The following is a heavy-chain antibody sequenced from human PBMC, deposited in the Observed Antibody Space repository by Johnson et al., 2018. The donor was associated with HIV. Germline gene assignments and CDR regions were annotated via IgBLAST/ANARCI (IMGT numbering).Heavy chain of an antibody. D-gene: IGHD3-16*01. V-gene: IGHV3-74*01. CDR1: GLIFSRSW. CDR2: RNSDGTST. CDR3: AREWGVMTFGGVIPRNAFDI. Sequence: VQLVESGGGLIQPGGSLRLSCEASGLIFSRSWMHWVRQAPGKGLVWVSRRNSDGTSTSYADSVTGRFTTSTDKAKNTLHLQMNSLRVEDTAVYYCAREWGVMTFGGVIPRNAFDIWGQGTMVTVSS. J-gene: IGHJ3*02.